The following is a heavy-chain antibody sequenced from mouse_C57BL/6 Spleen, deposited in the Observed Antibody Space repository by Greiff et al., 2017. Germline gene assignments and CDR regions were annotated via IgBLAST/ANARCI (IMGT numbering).Heavy chain of an antibody. Sequence: EVKLVESGPGLVKPSPSLSLTCSVTGYSITSGYYWNWIRQFPGNKLEWMGYISYDGSNNYNPSLKNRISFTRDKSKNQFFLKLNSVTTEDTATYDGAREGRDDYDAAWFAYWGQGTLVTVSA. J-gene: IGHJ3*01. CDR2: ISYDGSN. V-gene: IGHV3-6*01. CDR1: GYSITSGYY. D-gene: IGHD2-4*01. CDR3: AREGRDDYDAAWFAY.